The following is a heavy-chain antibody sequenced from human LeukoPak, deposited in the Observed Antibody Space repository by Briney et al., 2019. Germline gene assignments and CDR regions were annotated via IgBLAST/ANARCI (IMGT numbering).Heavy chain of an antibody. CDR2: ISWNSGSI. J-gene: IGHJ6*02. CDR3: AKGIHPGGMDV. Sequence: AGGSLRLSCAASGFTSDDYAMHWVRQAPGKGLEWVSGISWNSGSIGYADSVKGRFTISRDNAKNSLYLQMNSLRAEDTALYYCAKGIHPGGMDVWGQGTTVTVSS. V-gene: IGHV3-9*02. CDR1: GFTSDDYA. D-gene: IGHD1-1*01.